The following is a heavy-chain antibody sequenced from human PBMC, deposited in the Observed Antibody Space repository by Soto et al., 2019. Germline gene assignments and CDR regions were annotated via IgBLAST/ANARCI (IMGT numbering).Heavy chain of an antibody. D-gene: IGHD1-7*01. CDR1: GFTFSNYW. CDR2: MNQDGSER. CDR3: TRDRSGTMLF. V-gene: IGHV3-7*01. J-gene: IGHJ4*02. Sequence: EVQLVESGGGLVQPGGSLRLSCTASGFTFSNYWMSWVRQALGEGLEWVANMNQDGSERYYVDSVKGRFTISRDNAKNSLYLQVSSLRAEDTAIYYCTRDRSGTMLFWGQGTLVTVSS.